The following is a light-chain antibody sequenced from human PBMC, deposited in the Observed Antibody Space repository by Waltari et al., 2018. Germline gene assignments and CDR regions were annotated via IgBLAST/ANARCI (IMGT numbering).Light chain of an antibody. Sequence: QSVLTQPPSASGTPGQRATISCSGSSYTLGINTVNCYHQFPGSAPKLLIQSTHQRPSGVPDRFAGSKSGTSASLAISGLQSEDEADYYCAAWDDSLNGVVFGGGTKLTVL. CDR3: AAWDDSLNGVV. CDR2: STH. CDR1: SYTLGINT. J-gene: IGLJ3*02. V-gene: IGLV1-44*01.